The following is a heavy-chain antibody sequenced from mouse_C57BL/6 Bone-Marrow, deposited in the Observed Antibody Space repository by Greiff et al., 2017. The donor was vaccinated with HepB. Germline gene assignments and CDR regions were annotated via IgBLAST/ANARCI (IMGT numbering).Heavy chain of an antibody. CDR2: INPNNGGT. CDR1: GYTFTDYY. Sequence: EVQLQQSGPELVKPGASVKISCKASGYTFTDYYMNWVKQSHGKSLEWIGDINPNNGGTSYNQKFKGKATLTVDKSSSTAYMELRSLTSEDSAVYYCARRQLWSYYFDYWGQGTTLTVSS. J-gene: IGHJ2*01. D-gene: IGHD1-1*02. V-gene: IGHV1-26*01. CDR3: ARRQLWSYYFDY.